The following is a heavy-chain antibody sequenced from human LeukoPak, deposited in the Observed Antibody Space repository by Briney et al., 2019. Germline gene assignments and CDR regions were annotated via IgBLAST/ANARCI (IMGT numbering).Heavy chain of an antibody. J-gene: IGHJ4*02. CDR3: VRNLAVAGTCFDS. Sequence: GGSLRLSCAASGFTFRNYWMSWVRPAPGTGLEWVANIKQDGSDRNYVTSVRGRFTISRDNAESSLYLQMNSLRVEDTAVYYCVRNLAVAGTCFDSWGQGTLVTVSS. CDR2: IKQDGSDR. D-gene: IGHD6-19*01. V-gene: IGHV3-7*03. CDR1: GFTFRNYW.